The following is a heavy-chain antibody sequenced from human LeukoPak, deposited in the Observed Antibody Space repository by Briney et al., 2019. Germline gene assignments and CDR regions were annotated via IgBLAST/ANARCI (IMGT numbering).Heavy chain of an antibody. V-gene: IGHV3-23*01. D-gene: IGHD3-9*01. J-gene: IGHJ3*02. CDR3: AKDLDFSVYDILTGYYIPTLGAFDI. CDR1: GFTFSNYA. CDR2: LRGSGRST. Sequence: GGSLRLSCAASGFTFSNYAMNWVRQAPGKGLEWVSGLRGSGRSTYYADSVKGRFTISRDNSKNTLYLQMNSLRAEDTAVYYCAKDLDFSVYDILTGYYIPTLGAFDIWGQGTMVTVSS.